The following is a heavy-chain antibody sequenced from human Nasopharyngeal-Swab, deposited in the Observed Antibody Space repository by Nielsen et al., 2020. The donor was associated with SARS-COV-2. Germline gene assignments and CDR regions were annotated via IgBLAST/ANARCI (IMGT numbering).Heavy chain of an antibody. CDR3: AKDLRKAEDY. Sequence: GESLKISCAASGFTVSSNYMSWVRQAPGKGLEWVSVIYSGGSTYYADSVKGRFTISRDNSKNTLYLQMNSLRAEDTAVYYCAKDLRKAEDYWGQGTLVTVSS. CDR2: IYSGGST. J-gene: IGHJ4*02. D-gene: IGHD6-25*01. V-gene: IGHV3-53*01. CDR1: GFTVSSNY.